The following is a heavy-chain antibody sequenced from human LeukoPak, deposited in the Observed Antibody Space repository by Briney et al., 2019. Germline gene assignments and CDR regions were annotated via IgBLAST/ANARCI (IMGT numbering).Heavy chain of an antibody. CDR3: ARGRRDGYNLKYFDY. J-gene: IGHJ4*02. CDR1: GGSISSSSYY. Sequence: SETLSLTCTVSGGSISSSSYYWGWIRQPPGKGLEWIGSIYYSGSTYYKSSLKSRVTVSVGTSKNQFSLKLSSVTAADTAVYYCARGRRDGYNLKYFDYWGQGTLVTVSS. D-gene: IGHD5-24*01. CDR2: IYYSGST. V-gene: IGHV4-39*01.